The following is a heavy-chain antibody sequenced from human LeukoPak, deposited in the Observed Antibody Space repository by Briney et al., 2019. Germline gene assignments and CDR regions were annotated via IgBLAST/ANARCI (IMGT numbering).Heavy chain of an antibody. CDR3: ARDFLQYTGY. Sequence: GASVKVSCKASGYSFTDYYIHWVRHAPGQGLEWMGWIFPNTGGTKFAQKFQGRFTMTRDTSISTAYMELRSLRPDAPAIYYFARDFLQYTGYWGQGTLVTVSS. CDR1: GYSFTDYY. V-gene: IGHV1-2*02. J-gene: IGHJ4*02. D-gene: IGHD3-3*01. CDR2: IFPNTGGT.